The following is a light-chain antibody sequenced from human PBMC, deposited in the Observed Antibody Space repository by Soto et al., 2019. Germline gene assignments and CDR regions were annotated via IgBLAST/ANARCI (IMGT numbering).Light chain of an antibody. CDR1: QSISSW. V-gene: IGKV1-5*01. CDR2: DAY. J-gene: IGKJ4*01. Sequence: DIQMTQSPSTLSASVGDRVTITCRASQSISSWLAWYQQKPGKAPKLLIYDAYSLESGVPSRFSGSGSDTEFTLTINNLQPDDFATYHCQQYNRYSLTFGEGTKVDTK. CDR3: QQYNRYSLT.